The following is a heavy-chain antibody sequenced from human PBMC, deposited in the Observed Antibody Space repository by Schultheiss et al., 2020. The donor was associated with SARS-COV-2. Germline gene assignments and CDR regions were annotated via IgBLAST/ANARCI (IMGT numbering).Heavy chain of an antibody. Sequence: GGSLRLSCAASGFTFSSYAMSWVRQAPGKGLEWVAVISYDGSNKYYADSVKGRFTISRDNSKNTLYLQMSSLRAEDTAVYYCVKGGVGATGGCYFDLWGRGTLVTVSS. CDR2: ISYDGSNK. CDR3: VKGGVGATGGCYFDL. V-gene: IGHV3-30*18. CDR1: GFTFSSYA. J-gene: IGHJ2*01. D-gene: IGHD1-26*01.